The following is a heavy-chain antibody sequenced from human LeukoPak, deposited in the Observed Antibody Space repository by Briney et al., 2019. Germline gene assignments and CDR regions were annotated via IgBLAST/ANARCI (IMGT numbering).Heavy chain of an antibody. Sequence: ASVKVSCKASGYSFTGYYLHWVRQAPGQGLEWMGWINPNSGGTNYAQKFQGRVTMTRDTSISTAYMEVNRLISDDTAVYFCARVGSGRSYRGQGTLVTVSS. V-gene: IGHV1-2*02. J-gene: IGHJ4*02. D-gene: IGHD3-10*01. CDR3: ARVGSGRSY. CDR2: INPNSGGT. CDR1: GYSFTGYY.